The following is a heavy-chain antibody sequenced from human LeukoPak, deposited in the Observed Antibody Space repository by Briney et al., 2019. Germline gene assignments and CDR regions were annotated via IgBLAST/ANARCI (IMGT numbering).Heavy chain of an antibody. CDR2: INQDGSEK. J-gene: IGHJ6*03. Sequence: GGSLRLSCAASGFTFSSYSMSWVRQAPGKGLEWVANINQDGSEKYYVDSVKGRFTISRDTAKNSLYLQMSSLRAEDTAVYYCARESLNYYDSSGYYLYCYYMDVWGKGTTVTVSS. CDR1: GFTFSSYS. V-gene: IGHV3-7*01. D-gene: IGHD3-22*01. CDR3: ARESLNYYDSSGYYLYCYYMDV.